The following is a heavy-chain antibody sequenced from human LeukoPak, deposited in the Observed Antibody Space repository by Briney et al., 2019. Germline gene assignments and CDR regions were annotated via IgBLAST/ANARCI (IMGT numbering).Heavy chain of an antibody. V-gene: IGHV3-23*01. D-gene: IGHD1-26*01. J-gene: IGHJ4*02. Sequence: GGSLRLSCAASGFTFRTYAMTWVRQAPGKGLEWVSSITGNGGSTYYADSVKGRFTISRDNSKNTLYLQMDSLRAEDTAVYHCARDSGSYLQPTDYWGQGTLVTVSS. CDR2: ITGNGGST. CDR1: GFTFRTYA. CDR3: ARDSGSYLQPTDY.